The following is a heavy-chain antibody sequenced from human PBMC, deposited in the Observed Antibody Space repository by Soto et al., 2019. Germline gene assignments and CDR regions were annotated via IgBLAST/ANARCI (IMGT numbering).Heavy chain of an antibody. D-gene: IGHD3-22*01. CDR2: IYYSGST. CDR3: ARAAYYDSSGYNLDY. Sequence: PSETLSLTCTVSGGSISSGDYYWSWIRQPPGKGLEWIGYIYYSGSTYYNPSLKSRVTISVDTSKNQFSLKLSSVTAADTAVYYCARAAYYDSSGYNLDYWGQGTLVTVSS. CDR1: GGSISSGDYY. V-gene: IGHV4-30-4*01. J-gene: IGHJ4*02.